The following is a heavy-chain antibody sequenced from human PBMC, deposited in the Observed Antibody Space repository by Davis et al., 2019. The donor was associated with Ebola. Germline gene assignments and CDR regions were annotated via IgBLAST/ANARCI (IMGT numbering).Heavy chain of an antibody. V-gene: IGHV3-23*01. CDR1: EFTFSGYA. CDR3: ARDGDDAVDLDY. D-gene: IGHD2-21*02. J-gene: IGHJ4*02. Sequence: GGSLRLSCAASEFTFSGYAMSWVRQAPGKGLEWVSAISGSGGSTYYAGSVKGRFTISRDNSRNTLYLQMNSLRDEDTGVYYCARDGDDAVDLDYWGQGTQVTVSS. CDR2: ISGSGGST.